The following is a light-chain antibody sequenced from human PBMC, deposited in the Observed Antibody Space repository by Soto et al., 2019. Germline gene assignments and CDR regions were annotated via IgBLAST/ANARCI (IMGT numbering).Light chain of an antibody. J-gene: IGLJ2*01. Sequence: QSVLIQPPSTSGTPGQRVTISCSGSRSNIGSSTVNWYQQLPGTAPKLLIYTNTQRPSGVPDRFSGSKSGSSASLAISGLQSEDEADYYCAAWDDSLNGVAFGGGTKLTVL. CDR1: RSNIGSST. CDR2: TNT. CDR3: AAWDDSLNGVA. V-gene: IGLV1-44*01.